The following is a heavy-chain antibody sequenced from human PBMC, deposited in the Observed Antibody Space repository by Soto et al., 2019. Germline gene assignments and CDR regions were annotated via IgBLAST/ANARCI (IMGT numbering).Heavy chain of an antibody. D-gene: IGHD6-13*01. Sequence: EVQLVESGGKLVQPGGYLRLSCEASGFTFSSYWMSWVRRAPGKGLEWVANIKVDGSEGYYVDSVRGRFTISRDNAQNSLFLQMDSLRAEDTAMYYCARAVKLAVPAAPGYFDFWGQGTLVTVSS. CDR3: ARAVKLAVPAAPGYFDF. J-gene: IGHJ4*02. CDR2: IKVDGSEG. CDR1: GFTFSSYW. V-gene: IGHV3-7*03.